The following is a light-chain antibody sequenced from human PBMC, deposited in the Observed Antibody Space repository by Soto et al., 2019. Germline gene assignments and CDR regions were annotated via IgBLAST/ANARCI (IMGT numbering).Light chain of an antibody. J-gene: IGLJ3*02. CDR2: EVT. Sequence: QSALTQPASVSGSPGQSITISCTGTSSDVWSYNLVSWYQQHPGKAPKLMISEVTKRPSGISARFSGSKSGNTASLTISGLQAEDESAYYCCSYAGSSTWVFGGGTKLTVL. CDR1: SSDVWSYNL. V-gene: IGLV2-23*02. CDR3: CSYAGSSTWV.